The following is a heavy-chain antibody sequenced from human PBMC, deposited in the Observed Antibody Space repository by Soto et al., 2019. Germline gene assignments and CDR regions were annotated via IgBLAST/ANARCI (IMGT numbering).Heavy chain of an antibody. CDR3: ARDPPQSGWAFDL. D-gene: IGHD6-19*01. J-gene: IGHJ3*01. CDR2: IWNDGTTT. V-gene: IGHV3-33*01. CDR1: GFSLSSCA. Sequence: QVQLVESGGGLVQPGRSLRLSCAASGFSLSSCAMHWVRQAPGKGLEWVAMIWNDGTTTYYGDSVKGRFTFSRDTSGNTLYLQMNSLTVEVTAVYYCARDPPQSGWAFDLWGQGTVVTVSS.